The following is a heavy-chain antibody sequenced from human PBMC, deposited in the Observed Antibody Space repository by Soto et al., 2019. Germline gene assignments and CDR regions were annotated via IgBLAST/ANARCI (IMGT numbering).Heavy chain of an antibody. J-gene: IGHJ4*02. D-gene: IGHD6-13*01. Sequence: EVQLVESGGGLVKPGGSLRLSCAASGFTFSSYSMNWVRQAPGKGLEWVSSISSSSSYIYYADSVKGRFTISRDNAKNSLYLQMNSLRAEDTAVYYCARVXXRIAAATTQYWGQGTLVTVSS. CDR1: GFTFSSYS. CDR2: ISSSSSYI. V-gene: IGHV3-21*01. CDR3: ARVXXRIAAATTQY.